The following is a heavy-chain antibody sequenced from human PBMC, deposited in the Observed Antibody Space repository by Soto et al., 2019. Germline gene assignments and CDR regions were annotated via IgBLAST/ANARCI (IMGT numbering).Heavy chain of an antibody. V-gene: IGHV3-49*03. CDR2: IRSKAYGGTT. D-gene: IGHD2-15*01. CDR1: GFTFGDYA. CDR3: TRDARSGGSPTYFDY. J-gene: IGHJ4*02. Sequence: GGSLRLSCTASGFTFGDYAMSWFRQAPGKGLEWVGFIRSKAYGGTTEYAASVKGRFTISRDDSKSIAYLQMNSLKTEDTAVYYCTRDARSGGSPTYFDYWGQGTLVTVSS.